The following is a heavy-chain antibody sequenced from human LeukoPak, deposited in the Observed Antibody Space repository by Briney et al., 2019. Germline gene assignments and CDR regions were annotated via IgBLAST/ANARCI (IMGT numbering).Heavy chain of an antibody. D-gene: IGHD3-10*01. CDR2: FDPEDGET. J-gene: IGHJ4*02. V-gene: IGHV1-24*01. Sequence: GASVKVSCKVSGYTLTELSMHWVRQAPGKGLEWMGGFDPEDGETIYAQKFQGRVTMTEDTSTDTAYMELSSLRSEDTAVYYCATDFSHYGSGSYLFDYWGQGTLVTVSS. CDR3: ATDFSHYGSGSYLFDY. CDR1: GYTLTELS.